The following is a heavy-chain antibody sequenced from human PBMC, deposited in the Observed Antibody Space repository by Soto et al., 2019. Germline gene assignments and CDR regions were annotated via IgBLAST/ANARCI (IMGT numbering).Heavy chain of an antibody. CDR3: ARVSIHSSCWYSYYYYYGMDV. V-gene: IGHV1-69*13. D-gene: IGHD6-13*01. J-gene: IGHJ6*02. CDR1: GYTFTSYG. CDR2: IIPIFGTA. Sequence: QVQLVQSGAEVKKPGASVKVSCKASGYTFTSYGISWVRQAPGQGLEWMGGIIPIFGTANYAQKFQGRVTITADESTSTAYMELSSLRSEDTAVYYCARVSIHSSCWYSYYYYYGMDVWGQGTTVTVSS.